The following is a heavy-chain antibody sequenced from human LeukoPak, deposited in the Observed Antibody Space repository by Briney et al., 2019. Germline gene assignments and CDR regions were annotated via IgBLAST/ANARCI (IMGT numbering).Heavy chain of an antibody. CDR1: GFTFSSYW. Sequence: PGGSLRLSCAASGFTFSSYWMTWVRQSPGKGLEWIGEINHSGSTNYNPSLKSRVTISLGTSKNQFSLRLSSVTAADTAVYYCTYSGSNYPDYWGQGTLVIVSS. CDR3: TYSGSNYPDY. CDR2: INHSGST. J-gene: IGHJ4*02. D-gene: IGHD1-26*01. V-gene: IGHV4-34*08.